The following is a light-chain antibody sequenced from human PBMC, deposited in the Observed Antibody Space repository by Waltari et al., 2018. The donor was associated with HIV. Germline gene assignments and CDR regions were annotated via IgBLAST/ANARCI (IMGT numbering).Light chain of an antibody. J-gene: IGKJ2*01. Sequence: DIVMTQSPDSLAVSLGERATINCKSSQSVLYSSNNKNYLAWYQQKPGQPPKLLIFWASTRESGVPDRFSGSGSGTDFTLTISSLQAEDVVVYYCQQYYGSPYTFGQGTKLE. CDR3: QQYYGSPYT. CDR1: QSVLYSSNNKNY. CDR2: WAS. V-gene: IGKV4-1*01.